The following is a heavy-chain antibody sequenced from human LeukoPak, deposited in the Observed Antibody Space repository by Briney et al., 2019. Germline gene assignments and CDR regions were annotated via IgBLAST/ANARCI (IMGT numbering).Heavy chain of an antibody. CDR3: ARGMYSSGWPIDY. J-gene: IGHJ4*02. CDR2: INHSGST. Sequence: SETLSLTCAVYGESFNGYYWSRIRQPPGKGLEWIGEINHSGSTNYNPSLKSRVTISVDTSKNQFSLKLSSVTAADTAVYYCARGMYSSGWPIDYWGQGTLVTVSS. V-gene: IGHV4-34*01. D-gene: IGHD6-19*01. CDR1: GESFNGYY.